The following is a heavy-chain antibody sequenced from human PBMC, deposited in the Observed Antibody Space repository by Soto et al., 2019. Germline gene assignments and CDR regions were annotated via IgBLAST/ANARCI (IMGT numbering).Heavy chain of an antibody. D-gene: IGHD4-4*01. J-gene: IGHJ4*02. Sequence: TGESLKISCKGSGYSFTSYWIGWVRQMPGKGLDWMGIIYPGDSDTRYSPSFQGQVTISADKSISTAYLQWSSLKASDTAMYYCARLKQDYSNYLDYWGQGTLVTVSS. CDR3: ARLKQDYSNYLDY. CDR1: GYSFTSYW. CDR2: IYPGDSDT. V-gene: IGHV5-51*01.